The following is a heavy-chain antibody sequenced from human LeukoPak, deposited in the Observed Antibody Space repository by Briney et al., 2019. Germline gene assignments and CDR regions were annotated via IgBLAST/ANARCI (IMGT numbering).Heavy chain of an antibody. J-gene: IGHJ4*02. D-gene: IGHD3-3*01. CDR2: IYPGDSDT. CDR1: GYSFTDYW. Sequence: GESLKISCKGSGYSFTDYWIGWVRQMPGKRLEWLGIIYPGDSDTRYSPSFQGQVTISADKSIGTAYLQWSSLKASDTAIYYCARQSGYYDYWGQGTLVTVSS. CDR3: ARQSGYYDY. V-gene: IGHV5-51*01.